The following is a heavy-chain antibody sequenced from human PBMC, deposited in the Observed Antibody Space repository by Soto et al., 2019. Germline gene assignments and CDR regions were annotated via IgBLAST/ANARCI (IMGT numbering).Heavy chain of an antibody. CDR3: VRGHDDFWSGYYYYYYYMDV. Sequence: QVQLQESGQGLVKPSQTLSITCTVSGGSISSGGYYWSWIRQHPGKGLEWIGYIYYSGSTYYNPSLKGRVTISVDTSKIQFSLKLSSVTAADTAVYYCVRGHDDFWSGYYYYYYYMDVWGKGITVTVAS. CDR1: GGSISSGGYY. D-gene: IGHD3-3*01. J-gene: IGHJ6*03. CDR2: IYYSGST. V-gene: IGHV4-31*03.